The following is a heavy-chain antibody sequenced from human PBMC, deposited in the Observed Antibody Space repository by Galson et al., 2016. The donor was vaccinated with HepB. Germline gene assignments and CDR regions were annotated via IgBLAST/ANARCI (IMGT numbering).Heavy chain of an antibody. V-gene: IGHV3-15*01. J-gene: IGHJ4*02. Sequence: SLRLSCAASKFAFNHAWMSWVRQAPGKGLEWVGRIKSKTDGGTTDYAAPVKGRFTISRDDSEKTLSLQMSSLRVEDTGVYYCAKGGVVVLIATPLSWGQGTRVTVSS. D-gene: IGHD2-15*01. CDR3: AKGGVVVLIATPLS. CDR2: IKSKTDGGTT. CDR1: KFAFNHAW.